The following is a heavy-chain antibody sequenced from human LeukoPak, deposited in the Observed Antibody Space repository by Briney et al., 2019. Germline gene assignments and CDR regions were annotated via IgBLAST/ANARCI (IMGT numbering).Heavy chain of an antibody. V-gene: IGHV3-30*18. CDR2: ISYDGTNK. Sequence: GRSLRLSCAASGFTFSSYGMHWVRQAPGKGLEWVALISYDGTNKYNADSVKGRFAISRDNSKNTLYLQMDSLRPEDTAVYYCAKDEGFGDFVGWLDFWGQGTLVTVSS. J-gene: IGHJ4*02. CDR1: GFTFSSYG. D-gene: IGHD4-17*01. CDR3: AKDEGFGDFVGWLDF.